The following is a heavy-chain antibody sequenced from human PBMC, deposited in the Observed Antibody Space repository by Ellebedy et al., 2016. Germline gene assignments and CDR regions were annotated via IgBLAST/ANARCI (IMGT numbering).Heavy chain of an antibody. D-gene: IGHD3-10*01. Sequence: SETLSLXCAVYGGSFSGYYWSWIRQPPGKGLEWIGEINHSGSTNYNPSLKSRVTISVDTSKNQFSLKLSSVTAADTAVYYCARGRYYYGSGSNYYYGMDVWGQGTTATVSS. CDR1: GGSFSGYY. V-gene: IGHV4-34*01. J-gene: IGHJ6*02. CDR2: INHSGST. CDR3: ARGRYYYGSGSNYYYGMDV.